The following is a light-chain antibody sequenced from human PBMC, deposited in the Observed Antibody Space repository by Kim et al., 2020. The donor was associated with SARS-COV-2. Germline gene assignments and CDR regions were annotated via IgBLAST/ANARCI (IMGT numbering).Light chain of an antibody. CDR1: QNVARY. CDR3: QQYNDCPRT. V-gene: IGKV3-15*01. CDR2: AAY. Sequence: SASPGEKATITCRLSQNVARYLAWFQQRPGKAPRLLVYAAYTWDTGIPARFSGSGSGTEFTLTISPLQSEDSAAYYCQQYNDCPRTFGQGTKLEI. J-gene: IGKJ2*01.